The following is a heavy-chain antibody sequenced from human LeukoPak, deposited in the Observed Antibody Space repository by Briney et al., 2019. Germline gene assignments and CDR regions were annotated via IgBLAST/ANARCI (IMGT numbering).Heavy chain of an antibody. Sequence: SETLSLTCTVSGGSFSSSSHFWSWIRQPPGKGLEWIGEINHSGSTNYNPSLKSRVTISVDTSKNQFSLKLSSVTAADTAVYYCARGLAGHDYWGQGTLVTVSS. V-gene: IGHV4-39*07. D-gene: IGHD6-13*01. CDR1: GGSFSSSSHF. CDR3: ARGLAGHDY. CDR2: INHSGST. J-gene: IGHJ4*02.